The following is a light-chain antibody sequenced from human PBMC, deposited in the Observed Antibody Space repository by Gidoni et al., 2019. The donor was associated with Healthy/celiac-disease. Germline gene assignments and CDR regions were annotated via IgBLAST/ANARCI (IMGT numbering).Light chain of an antibody. CDR1: QSISSY. V-gene: IGKV1-39*01. CDR2: AAS. J-gene: IGKJ2*01. Sequence: DIQMTQSPSSLSASVGDRVTITCRASQSISSYLNWYQQKPGKAPNPLIYAASSLQIGVPSRFSGSGSGTDFTLTISSLQPEDFATYYCQQSYSTPPYTFGQGTKLEIK. CDR3: QQSYSTPPYT.